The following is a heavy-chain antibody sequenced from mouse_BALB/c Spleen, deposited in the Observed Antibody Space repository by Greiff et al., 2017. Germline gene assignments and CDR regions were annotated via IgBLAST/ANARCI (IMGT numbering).Heavy chain of an antibody. CDR3: ATSTMITTAWFAY. V-gene: IGHV1S56*01. J-gene: IGHJ3*01. CDR2: IYPGDGST. D-gene: IGHD2-4*01. CDR1: GYTFTSYY. Sequence: VQLQESGPELVKPGASVKMSCKASGYTFTSYYIHWVKQRPGQGLEWIGWIYPGDGSTKYNEKFKGKTTLTADKSSSTAYMLLSSLTSEDSAIYFCATSTMITTAWFAYWGQGTLVTVSA.